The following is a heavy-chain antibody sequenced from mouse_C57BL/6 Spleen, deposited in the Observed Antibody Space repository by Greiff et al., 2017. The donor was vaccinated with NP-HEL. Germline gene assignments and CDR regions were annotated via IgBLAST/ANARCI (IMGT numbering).Heavy chain of an antibody. Sequence: EVQLQESGGGLVQPGGSLSLSCAASGFTFTDYYMSWVRQPPGKALEWLGFIRNKANGYTTEYSASVKGRFTISRENSQRILYLQMNALRAEDSATYYCASLYYAPYYVDYWGQGTTLTVSS. J-gene: IGHJ2*01. CDR3: ASLYYAPYYVDY. D-gene: IGHD2-1*01. CDR2: IRNKANGYTT. V-gene: IGHV7-3*01. CDR1: GFTFTDYY.